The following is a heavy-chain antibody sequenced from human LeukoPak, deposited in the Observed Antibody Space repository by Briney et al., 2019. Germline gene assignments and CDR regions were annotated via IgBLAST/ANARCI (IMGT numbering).Heavy chain of an antibody. CDR1: GGSISSYY. V-gene: IGHV4-4*07. CDR2: IYTSGST. CDR3: ARVRRGDIVVVPAAIRGDAFDI. Sequence: SESLSLTCTVAGGSISSYYWSWIRQPAGKGLEWIGRIYTSGSTNYNPSLKSRVTMSVDTSKNQFSLKLSSVTAADTAVYYCARVRRGDIVVVPAAIRGDAFDIWGQGTMVTVSS. J-gene: IGHJ3*02. D-gene: IGHD2-2*01.